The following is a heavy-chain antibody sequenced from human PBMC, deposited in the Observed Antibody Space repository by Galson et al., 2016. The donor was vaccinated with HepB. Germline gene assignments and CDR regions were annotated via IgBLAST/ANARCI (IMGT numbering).Heavy chain of an antibody. CDR1: GFDFADYA. V-gene: IGHV3-9*01. CDR3: VKDLYALGSNSYSTFEY. J-gene: IGHJ4*02. Sequence: SLRLSCAASGFDFADYAMHWVRQVPGKGLEWVAGISWNGGEKAYADSLKWRFTISRDNAKDSLYLQIDRLRPEDTALYYCVKDLYALGSNSYSTFEYWGQGTLVIASS. CDR2: ISWNGGEK. D-gene: IGHD3-10*01.